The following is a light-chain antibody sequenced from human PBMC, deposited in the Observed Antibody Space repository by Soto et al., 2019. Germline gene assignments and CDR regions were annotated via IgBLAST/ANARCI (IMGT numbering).Light chain of an antibody. CDR1: SSDVGGYNF. V-gene: IGLV2-23*02. CDR2: EVS. CDR3: CSYAGSPHWV. J-gene: IGLJ3*02. Sequence: QSALTQPASVSGSPGQSITISCTGTSSDVGGYNFVSWYQQHPGKAPKLMIYEVSKRPSGVSNRFFGSKSGNTASLTISGLQAEDEADYYCCSYAGSPHWVVGGGTKVTVL.